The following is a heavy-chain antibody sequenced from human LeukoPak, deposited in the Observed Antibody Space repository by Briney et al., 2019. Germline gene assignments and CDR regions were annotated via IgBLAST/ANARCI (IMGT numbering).Heavy chain of an antibody. CDR3: AKDQSQ. V-gene: IGHV3-30*18. Sequence: GGSLRLSCAASGFTFSSYDMHWVRQAPGKGLEWVAVISIDGNNKYYGDSVKGRFTISRDNSKNTLYLQINSLRPEDTAVYYCAKDQSQWGQGPLVIVSS. CDR2: ISIDGNNK. CDR1: GFTFSSYD. J-gene: IGHJ4*02.